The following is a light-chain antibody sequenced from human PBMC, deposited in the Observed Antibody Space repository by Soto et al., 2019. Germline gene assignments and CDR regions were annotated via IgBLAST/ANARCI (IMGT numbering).Light chain of an antibody. CDR1: SSDVGGYNY. J-gene: IGLJ1*01. V-gene: IGLV2-14*01. Sequence: ALTQPASVSGSPGQSITISCTGTSSDVGGYNYVSWYQQHPGKAPKLMIYDVSNRPSGVSNRFSGSKSGNTASLTISGLQAEDEADYYCSSYTSSSTLAYVFGTGTKVTVL. CDR2: DVS. CDR3: SSYTSSSTLAYV.